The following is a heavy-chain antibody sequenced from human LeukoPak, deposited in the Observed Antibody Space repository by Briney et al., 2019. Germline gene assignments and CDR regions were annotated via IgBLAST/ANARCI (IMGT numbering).Heavy chain of an antibody. CDR2: VSYSGNT. CDR1: GGSISRSSYY. J-gene: IGHJ5*02. Sequence: SETLSLTCTVSGGSISRSSYYWGWIRQTPGMGLEWIGSVSYSGNTDYNPSLKSRVTISVDTSKNQFSLKLSSVTAADTAVYYCARHFHRWYWFRRWFDPWGQGTLVTVSS. D-gene: IGHD6-13*01. V-gene: IGHV4-39*01. CDR3: ARHFHRWYWFRRWFDP.